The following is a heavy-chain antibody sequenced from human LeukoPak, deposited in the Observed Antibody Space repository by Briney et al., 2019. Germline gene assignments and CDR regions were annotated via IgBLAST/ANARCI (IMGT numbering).Heavy chain of an antibody. CDR1: GDSITTTSYY. Sequence: SETLSLTCTVSGDSITTTSYYWAWIRQPPGKGLEWIGNIFYTGSTYYSPSLKSRVTTSVDTSRNDISLKLRSVTAADTAVYYCVRQYYYEKFDYWGQGTLVTVSS. CDR2: IFYTGST. J-gene: IGHJ4*02. V-gene: IGHV4-39*01. D-gene: IGHD3-22*01. CDR3: VRQYYYEKFDY.